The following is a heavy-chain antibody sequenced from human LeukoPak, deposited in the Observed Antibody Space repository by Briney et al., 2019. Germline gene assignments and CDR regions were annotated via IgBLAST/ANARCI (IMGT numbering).Heavy chain of an antibody. J-gene: IGHJ4*02. CDR3: ARVLGIQIRGSFDY. Sequence: ASVKVSCKSSGYTFTSYGIIWVRQAPGQGLEWMGWISAYNGNTEYAQKLQGRVTMTTDTSTSTAYMELRSLRSDDTAVHYCARVLGIQIRGSFDYWGQGTLVTVSS. D-gene: IGHD5-18*01. V-gene: IGHV1-18*01. CDR1: GYTFTSYG. CDR2: ISAYNGNT.